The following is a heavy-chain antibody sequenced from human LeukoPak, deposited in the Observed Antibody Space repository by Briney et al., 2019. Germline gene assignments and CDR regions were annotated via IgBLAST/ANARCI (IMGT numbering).Heavy chain of an antibody. Sequence: PSQTLSLTCTVSGGSISSGDYYWSWIRQPPGKGLEWIGYIYYSGSTYYNPSLKSRVTISVGTSKNQFSLKLSSVTAADTAVYYCARMVYYYDSSGSRTYYFDYWGQGTLVTVSS. J-gene: IGHJ4*02. CDR3: ARMVYYYDSSGSRTYYFDY. V-gene: IGHV4-30-4*01. D-gene: IGHD3-22*01. CDR2: IYYSGST. CDR1: GGSISSGDYY.